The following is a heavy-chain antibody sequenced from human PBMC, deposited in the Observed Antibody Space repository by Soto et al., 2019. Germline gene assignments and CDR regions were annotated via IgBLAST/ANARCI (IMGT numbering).Heavy chain of an antibody. J-gene: IGHJ4*02. D-gene: IGHD5-12*01. V-gene: IGHV4-59*01. CDR1: GGSISSYY. CDR2: IYYSGST. CDR3: ARYSGYAKYYFDY. Sequence: PSETLSLTCTVSGGSISSYYWSWIRQPPGKGLEWIGYIYYSGSTNYNPSLKSRVTISVDTSKNQFSLKLSSVTAADTAVYYCARYSGYAKYYFDYWGQGTLVTVSS.